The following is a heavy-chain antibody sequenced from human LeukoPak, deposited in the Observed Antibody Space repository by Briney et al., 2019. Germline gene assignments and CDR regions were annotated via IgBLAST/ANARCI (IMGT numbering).Heavy chain of an antibody. CDR1: GYTFTSYD. CDR2: MNPNSGNT. CDR3: ARSVYSSGWYRDYYYMDV. J-gene: IGHJ6*03. V-gene: IGHV1-8*01. D-gene: IGHD6-19*01. Sequence: GASVKVSCKASGYTFTSYDINWVRQATGQGLEWMGWMNPNSGNTGYAQKFQGRVTMTRNTSISTVYMELSSLRSEDTAVYYCARSVYSSGWYRDYYYMDVWGKGTTVTVSS.